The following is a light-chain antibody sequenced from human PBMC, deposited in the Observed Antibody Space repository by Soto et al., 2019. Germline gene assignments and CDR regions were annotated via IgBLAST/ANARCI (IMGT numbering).Light chain of an antibody. Sequence: DIQMTQSPSTLSASVGDRVTITCRASQSISWWLAWYQQKPGKAPKLLIYKASSLESGVPSRFSGSGYETDFTLTISSLQPDDSATYYCQQFNSYPWTFGQGTKGEIK. CDR3: QQFNSYPWT. CDR1: QSISWW. V-gene: IGKV1-5*03. J-gene: IGKJ1*01. CDR2: KAS.